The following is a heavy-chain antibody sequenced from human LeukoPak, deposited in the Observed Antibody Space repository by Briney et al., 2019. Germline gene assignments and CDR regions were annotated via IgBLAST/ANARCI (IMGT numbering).Heavy chain of an antibody. Sequence: PGGSLRLSCAASGFTFSSYSMNWVRQAPGKGLEWVSSISSSSSYICYADSVKGRFTISRDNAKNSLYLQMNSLRAEDTAVYYCAREGLYSSGWYDYWGQGTLVTVSS. D-gene: IGHD6-19*01. V-gene: IGHV3-21*01. CDR1: GFTFSSYS. CDR2: ISSSSSYI. CDR3: AREGLYSSGWYDY. J-gene: IGHJ4*02.